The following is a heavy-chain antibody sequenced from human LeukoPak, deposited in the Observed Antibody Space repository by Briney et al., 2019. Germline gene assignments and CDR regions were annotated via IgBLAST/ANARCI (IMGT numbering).Heavy chain of an antibody. J-gene: IGHJ4*02. Sequence: GGSLRLSCAASGFTVSSNYMSWVRQAPGKGLEWVSLIDSSGGGTYYTDSVKGRFTISRDNSKNMLFLQMNSLRAEDTAIFYCAKAAGSGWSQDYFDHWGRGTLVTVSS. CDR2: IDSSGGGT. D-gene: IGHD6-19*01. V-gene: IGHV3-53*01. CDR3: AKAAGSGWSQDYFDH. CDR1: GFTVSSNY.